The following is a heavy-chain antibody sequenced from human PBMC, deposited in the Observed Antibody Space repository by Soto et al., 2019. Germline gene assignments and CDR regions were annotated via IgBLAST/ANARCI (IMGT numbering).Heavy chain of an antibody. CDR2: IYTSGST. CDR1: GGSISSYY. Sequence: QSLTCTVSGGSISSYYWSWIRQPAGKGLEWIGRIYTSGSTNYNPSLKSRVTMSVDTSKNQFSLKLSSVTAADTAVYYCARYYCSSTSCYPPDAFDIWGQGTMVTVSS. J-gene: IGHJ3*02. CDR3: ARYYCSSTSCYPPDAFDI. D-gene: IGHD2-2*01. V-gene: IGHV4-4*07.